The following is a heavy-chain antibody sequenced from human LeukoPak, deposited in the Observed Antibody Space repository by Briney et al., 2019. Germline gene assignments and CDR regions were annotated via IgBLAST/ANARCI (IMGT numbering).Heavy chain of an antibody. D-gene: IGHD6-19*01. CDR1: GFTFSSYG. Sequence: GRPLRLSCAASGFTFSSYGMHWVRQAPGKGLEWVAVIWYDGSNKYYADSVKGRFTISRDNSKNTLYLQMNSLRAEDTAVYYCARDLVAGTDYYYGMDVWGQGTTVTVSS. V-gene: IGHV3-33*01. CDR3: ARDLVAGTDYYYGMDV. CDR2: IWYDGSNK. J-gene: IGHJ6*02.